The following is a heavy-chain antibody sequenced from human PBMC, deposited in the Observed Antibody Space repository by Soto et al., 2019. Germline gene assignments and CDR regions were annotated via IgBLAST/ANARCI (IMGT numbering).Heavy chain of an antibody. V-gene: IGHV3-30*18. CDR2: ISYDGSNK. CDR3: AKDLTYISDIVADFYGMDV. D-gene: IGHD5-12*01. Sequence: GSLRLSCAASGFTFSSYGMHWVRQAPGKGLEWVAVISYDGSNKYYADSVKGRFTISRDNSKNTLYLQMNSLRAEDTAVYYCAKDLTYISDIVADFYGMDVWGQGTTVTVSS. CDR1: GFTFSSYG. J-gene: IGHJ6*02.